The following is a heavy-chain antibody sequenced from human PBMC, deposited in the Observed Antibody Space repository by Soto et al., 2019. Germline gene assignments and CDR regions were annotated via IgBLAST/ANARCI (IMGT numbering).Heavy chain of an antibody. Sequence: EVQLVESGGGLVQPGRSLRLSCAASGFNIDDYDMHWVRQAPGKGLEWVSSIRWNSGNVAYADSVRGRFTISRDDAKDSLYLQMSSLRAEDKALYYCVKAKVATQGFDYWGQGTLVTVSS. CDR1: GFNIDDYD. J-gene: IGHJ4*02. D-gene: IGHD2-21*02. V-gene: IGHV3-9*01. CDR3: VKAKVATQGFDY. CDR2: IRWNSGNV.